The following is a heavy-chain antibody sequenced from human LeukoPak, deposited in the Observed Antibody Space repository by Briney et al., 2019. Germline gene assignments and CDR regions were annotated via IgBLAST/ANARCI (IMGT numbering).Heavy chain of an antibody. CDR3: ARVLSDGSGSGSFDP. V-gene: IGHV3-48*01. J-gene: IGHJ5*02. CDR2: IGTSSSTI. D-gene: IGHD3-10*01. Sequence: PGGSLRLSCAASGFTFSAYSMNWVRQAPGRGLEWISYIGTSSSTIYYADSVKGRFTISRDNAKNSLYLQMNSLRADDTAVYYCARVLSDGSGSGSFDPWGQGTLVTVSS. CDR1: GFTFSAYS.